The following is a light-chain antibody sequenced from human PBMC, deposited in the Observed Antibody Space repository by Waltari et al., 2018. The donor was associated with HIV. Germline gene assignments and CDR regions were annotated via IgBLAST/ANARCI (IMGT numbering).Light chain of an antibody. CDR2: WAS. V-gene: IGKV4-1*01. J-gene: IGKJ2*01. CDR1: QTVLFYSKNRNY. CDR3: QQYFSTLYT. Sequence: DIVMTQSPDFLAASSVERATLNCKSSQTVLFYSKNRNYLAWYQQKPGQPPKLLIYWASTRESGVPDRFSGSGSGTDFTLTISSLQAEDVAVYFCQQYFSTLYTFGQGTKLEIK.